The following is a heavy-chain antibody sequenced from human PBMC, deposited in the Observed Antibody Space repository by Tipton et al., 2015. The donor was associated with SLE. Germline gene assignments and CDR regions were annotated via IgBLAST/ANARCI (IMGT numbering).Heavy chain of an antibody. CDR3: ATFASYGLSLVGYMDV. D-gene: IGHD3-10*01. CDR1: GGSIINTIYY. V-gene: IGHV4-39*01. Sequence: TLSLTCTVSGGSIINTIYYWGWIRQPPGKGLEWIGTIYYSGTTYYNPSLKSRVTISVDTSRNQFSLNLRSVTAADTAIYYCATFASYGLSLVGYMDVWGKGTTVTVSS. CDR2: IYYSGTT. J-gene: IGHJ6*03.